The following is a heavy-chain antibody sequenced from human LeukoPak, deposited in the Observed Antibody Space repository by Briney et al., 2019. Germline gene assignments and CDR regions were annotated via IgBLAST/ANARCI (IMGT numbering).Heavy chain of an antibody. Sequence: SETLSLTCTVSGYSISSGYYWGWIRQPPGKGLEWIGSIYHSGSTYYNPSLKSRVTISVDTSKNQFSLKLSSVTAADTAVYYCARVSVTAIIFDYWGQGTLVTVAS. V-gene: IGHV4-38-2*02. CDR3: ARVSVTAIIFDY. J-gene: IGHJ4*02. CDR1: GYSISSGYY. D-gene: IGHD2-21*02. CDR2: IYHSGST.